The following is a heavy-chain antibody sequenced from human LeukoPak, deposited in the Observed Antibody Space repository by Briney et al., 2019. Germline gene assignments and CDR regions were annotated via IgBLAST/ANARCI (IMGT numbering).Heavy chain of an antibody. J-gene: IGHJ4*02. Sequence: GGSLRLSCAASGFTVSSNYMSWVRQAPGKGLEWVSVIYSGGSTYYADSVKGWFTISRDNSKNTLYLQMNSLRAEDTAVYYCAKDDRPLRGYYFDYWGQGTLVTVSS. CDR2: IYSGGST. CDR3: AKDDRPLRGYYFDY. V-gene: IGHV3-53*01. D-gene: IGHD1-14*01. CDR1: GFTVSSNY.